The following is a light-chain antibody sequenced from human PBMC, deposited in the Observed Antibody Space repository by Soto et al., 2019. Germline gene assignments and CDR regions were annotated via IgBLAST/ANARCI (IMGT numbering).Light chain of an antibody. J-gene: IGLJ1*01. Sequence: QSSLTQPASVSGSPGQSITISCTGTSSDVGGYNYVSWYQLHPGKAPKLMVYEVSNRPSGVSNRFSGSKSGNTAFLTISGLQAEDEADYYCSSYTSSTAYVFGNRTKVTVL. CDR2: EVS. CDR1: SSDVGGYNY. V-gene: IGLV2-14*01. CDR3: SSYTSSTAYV.